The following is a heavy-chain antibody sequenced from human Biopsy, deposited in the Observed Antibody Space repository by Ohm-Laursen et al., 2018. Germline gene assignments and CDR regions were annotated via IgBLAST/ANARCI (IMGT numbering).Heavy chain of an antibody. Sequence: SSVKVSCKASGYTFTTYAISWVRQAPGQGLEWMGWISTYNGNTNYAQRFQGRVTMTTDTSTNTAYMELRSLRADDTAVYYCARVTLPLYLDFWGQGTRVTVSS. CDR3: ARVTLPLYLDF. D-gene: IGHD3-16*01. V-gene: IGHV1-18*01. CDR2: ISTYNGNT. J-gene: IGHJ4*02. CDR1: GYTFTTYA.